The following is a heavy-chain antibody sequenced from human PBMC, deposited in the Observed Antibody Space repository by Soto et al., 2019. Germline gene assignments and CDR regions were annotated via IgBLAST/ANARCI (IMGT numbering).Heavy chain of an antibody. Sequence: SVKVSCKASGGTFSSYAISWVRQAPGQGLEWMGGIIPIFGTANYAQKFQGRVTITADKSTSTAYMELSSLRSEDTAVYYCARDAGDTAMVYGYFDYWGQGTLVTSPQ. CDR1: GGTFSSYA. J-gene: IGHJ4*02. CDR2: IIPIFGTA. V-gene: IGHV1-69*06. CDR3: ARDAGDTAMVYGYFDY. D-gene: IGHD5-18*01.